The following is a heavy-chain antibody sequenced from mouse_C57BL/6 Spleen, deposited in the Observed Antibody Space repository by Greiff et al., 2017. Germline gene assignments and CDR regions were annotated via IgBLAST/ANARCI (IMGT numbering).Heavy chain of an antibody. D-gene: IGHD1-1*01. V-gene: IGHV10-3*01. Sequence: EVQRVESGGGLVQPKGSLKLSCAASGFTFNTYAMHWVRQAPGKGLEWVARIRSKSSNYATYYADSVKDRFTISRDDSQSMLYLQMNNLKTEDTAMYYCVRDGSYDYGSLWFAYWGQGALVTVSA. CDR3: VRDGSYDYGSLWFAY. J-gene: IGHJ3*01. CDR1: GFTFNTYA. CDR2: IRSKSSNYAT.